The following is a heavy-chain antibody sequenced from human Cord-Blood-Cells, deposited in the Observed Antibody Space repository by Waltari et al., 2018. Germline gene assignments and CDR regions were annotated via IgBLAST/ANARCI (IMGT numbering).Heavy chain of an antibody. Sequence: EVQLVESGGGLVQPGRSLRLSCAASGFTFDDYAMHWVRQALGKGLEWVSGISWNSGSIGYADSVKGRFTISRDNAKNSLYLQMNSLRAEDTALYYCAKGAVPAAIRSGMDVWGQGTTVTVSS. CDR3: AKGAVPAAIRSGMDV. J-gene: IGHJ6*02. D-gene: IGHD2-2*02. CDR2: ISWNSGSI. CDR1: GFTFDDYA. V-gene: IGHV3-9*01.